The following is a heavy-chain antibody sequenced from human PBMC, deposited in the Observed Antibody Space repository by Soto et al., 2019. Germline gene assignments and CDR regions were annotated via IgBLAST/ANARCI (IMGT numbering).Heavy chain of an antibody. D-gene: IGHD2-8*01. CDR2: LYHSGST. V-gene: IGHV4-30-2*01. CDR3: VRDVGASCTDFVCSDSGGLDV. CDR1: GGSITNIATS. Sequence: QLQLQESGSRLLRPSQTLSLTCAVSGGSITNIATSWTWLRQPPGKGLEWIGYLYHSGSTYYNPSLKSRVAISVDKSKNQFSLNLCSVTAADTAVYYCVRDVGASCTDFVCSDSGGLDVWGHGTTVTVSS. J-gene: IGHJ6*02.